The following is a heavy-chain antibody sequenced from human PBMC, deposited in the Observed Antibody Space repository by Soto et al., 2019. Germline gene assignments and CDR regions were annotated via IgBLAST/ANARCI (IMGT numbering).Heavy chain of an antibody. Sequence: QVQLVQSGAAVRKPGASVNLSCQTSGYPFTSYHVHWVRQAPGQGLEWMGVINPSEGRTRYSQKFQDRVTMTRDTSTSTVYMDLTSLRSEDTATYFCARGREYSFGYNWFDPWGQGTLVTVSS. V-gene: IGHV1-46*01. CDR3: ARGREYSFGYNWFDP. J-gene: IGHJ5*02. CDR2: INPSEGRT. CDR1: GYPFTSYH. D-gene: IGHD4-4*01.